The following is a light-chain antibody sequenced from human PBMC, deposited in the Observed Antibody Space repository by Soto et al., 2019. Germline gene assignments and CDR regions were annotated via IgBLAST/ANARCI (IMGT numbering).Light chain of an antibody. CDR2: GAS. CDR3: QQYGSSPGWT. J-gene: IGKJ1*01. CDR1: QSVSSSY. V-gene: IGKV3-20*01. Sequence: EIVLTQSPGTLSLSPGERATLSCRASQSVSSSYLAWYQQKPGQAPRLLIYGASSRATGIPDRFSGSGSGTDFTLTISRLEPEDFALYYCQQYGSSPGWTFGQGTKVDIK.